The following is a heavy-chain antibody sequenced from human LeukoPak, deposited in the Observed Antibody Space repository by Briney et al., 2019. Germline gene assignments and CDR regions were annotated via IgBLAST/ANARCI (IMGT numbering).Heavy chain of an antibody. CDR2: INPNSGGT. D-gene: IGHD3-10*01. CDR1: GYTFTGYY. J-gene: IGHJ4*02. V-gene: IGHV1-2*06. Sequence: ASVKVSCKASGYTFTGYYMHWVRQAPRQGLEWMGRINPNSGGTNYAQKFQGRVTMTRDTSISTAYLELGRLRSDDTAVYYCARRRGSGSYLMDYWGQGTLVTVSS. CDR3: ARRRGSGSYLMDY.